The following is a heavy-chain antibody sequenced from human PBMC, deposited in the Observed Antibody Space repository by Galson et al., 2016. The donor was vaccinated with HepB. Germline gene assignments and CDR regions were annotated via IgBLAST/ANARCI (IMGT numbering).Heavy chain of an antibody. V-gene: IGHV3-20*04. CDR1: GFNVDDYG. Sequence: SLRLSCAASGFNVDDYGMNWVRQAPGKGLEWVSGINWTGDTTGFADSVKGRFTISRNNAKNSLYLQLNNVRPEDTALYYCARGRFYSSSGYRPGVFEFWGQGALVIVSS. CDR3: ARGRFYSSSGYRPGVFEF. D-gene: IGHD6-13*01. J-gene: IGHJ4*02. CDR2: INWTGDTT.